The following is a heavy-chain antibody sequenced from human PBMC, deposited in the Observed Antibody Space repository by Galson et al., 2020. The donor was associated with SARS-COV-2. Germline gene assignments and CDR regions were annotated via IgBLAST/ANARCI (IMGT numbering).Heavy chain of an antibody. J-gene: IGHJ5*02. D-gene: IGHD3-10*01. CDR2: VYYTGST. V-gene: IGHV4-39*07. CDR3: ARGGSRPARGFFDP. Sequence: SETLSLTCSVSGDSISGGSYYWAWIRQPPEKDLVWLGSVYYTGSTYYNPSLQSRVTISLDTSKNQFSLRLNSVTAADTAVYYCARGGSRPARGFFDPWGQGILVTVSS. CDR1: GDSISGGSYY.